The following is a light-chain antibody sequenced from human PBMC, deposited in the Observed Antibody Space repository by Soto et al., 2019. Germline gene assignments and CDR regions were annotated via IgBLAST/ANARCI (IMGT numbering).Light chain of an antibody. J-gene: IGKJ5*01. V-gene: IGKV3-11*01. CDR3: QQRSNLIT. CDR1: QSVSTF. CDR2: NAS. Sequence: EIVLTQSPATLSLSPGERAILSCRASQSVSTFLAWFQQKPGQPPRLLIYNASNRTTGIPARFSGSGSGTDFTLTISRLEPEDFAVDYCQQRSNLITFGQGTRLEIK.